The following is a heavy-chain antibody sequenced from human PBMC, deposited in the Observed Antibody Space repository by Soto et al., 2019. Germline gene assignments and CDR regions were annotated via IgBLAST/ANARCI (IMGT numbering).Heavy chain of an antibody. V-gene: IGHV4-34*01. CDR1: GGSFSGYY. D-gene: IGHD6-19*01. CDR2: INHSGST. J-gene: IGHJ3*02. CDR3: ARGLDIAVAGTRSFDI. Sequence: QVQLQQWGAGLLKPSETLSLTCAVYGGSFSGYYWSWIRQPPGKGLEWIGEINHSGSTNYNPSLKSRVTISVDTSKNQFSLKLSSVTAADTAVYYCARGLDIAVAGTRSFDIWGQGTIVTVSS.